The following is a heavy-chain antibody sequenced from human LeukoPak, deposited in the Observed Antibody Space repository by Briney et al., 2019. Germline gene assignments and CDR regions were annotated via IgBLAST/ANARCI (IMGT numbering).Heavy chain of an antibody. J-gene: IGHJ6*03. V-gene: IGHV4-59*11. CDR2: ISNSGST. CDR1: GGSISSHY. Sequence: SEPLSLPCPVSGGSISSHYWTWIRQSPVKGLEWIGDISNSGSTSYNPSLKSRVTISIDTSKNQFSLKLSSVTAADTAVYYCGRDALVGYFSYYYMDVWGKGTTVTVSS. CDR3: GRDALVGYFSYYYMDV. D-gene: IGHD2-15*01.